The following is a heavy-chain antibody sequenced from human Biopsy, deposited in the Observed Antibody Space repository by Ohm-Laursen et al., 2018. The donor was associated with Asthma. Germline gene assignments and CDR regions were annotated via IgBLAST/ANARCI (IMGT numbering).Heavy chain of an antibody. V-gene: IGHV3-30*03. J-gene: IGHJ3*02. Sequence: SLRLSCTASGFTFSIYDIHWVRQAPGKGLEWVAVISYDGGNKFYGDSVKGRFTLSRDNSRNALYLQMNSLRVEDTAIYYCARTHERWTSIQDDALDIWGQGTMVSVSS. D-gene: IGHD4-23*01. CDR2: ISYDGGNK. CDR3: ARTHERWTSIQDDALDI. CDR1: GFTFSIYD.